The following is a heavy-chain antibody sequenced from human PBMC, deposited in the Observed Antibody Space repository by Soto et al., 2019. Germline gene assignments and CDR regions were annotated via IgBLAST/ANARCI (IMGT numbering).Heavy chain of an antibody. Sequence: GGSLRLSCAAPGFTFCSYAMTRVRQAPGKGLEWVSYISSSSSTIYYADSVKGRFTISRDNAKNSLYLQMNSLRDEDTAVYYCARDLGTPGYFQLWGQGTLVTVSS. CDR1: GFTFCSYA. CDR3: ARDLGTPGYFQL. D-gene: IGHD1-1*01. CDR2: ISSSSSTI. V-gene: IGHV3-48*02. J-gene: IGHJ1*01.